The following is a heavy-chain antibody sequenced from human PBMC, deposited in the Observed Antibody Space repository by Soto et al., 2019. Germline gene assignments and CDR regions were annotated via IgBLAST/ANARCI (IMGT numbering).Heavy chain of an antibody. CDR3: ARDPVGLGFSANYFDY. D-gene: IGHD2-15*01. J-gene: IGHJ4*02. Sequence: ASVKVSCKASGYTFTGYYIRWVRQAPGQGLEWVAWINPNSGGTNYAQKFRAWVTVTRDTSINTAYMELNSLRSDDTAVYYCARDPVGLGFSANYFDYWGQGTLVTVSS. CDR2: INPNSGGT. CDR1: GYTFTGYY. V-gene: IGHV1-2*04.